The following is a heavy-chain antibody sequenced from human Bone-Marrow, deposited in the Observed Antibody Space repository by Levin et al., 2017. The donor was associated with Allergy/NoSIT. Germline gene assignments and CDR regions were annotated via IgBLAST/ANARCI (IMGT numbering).Heavy chain of an antibody. Sequence: GESLKISCAASGFTFSSFWMTWVRQAPGKGLEWVADIKQDGTEKYYVDSVKGRFTISRDNAKNSLSLQLNSLRAEDTAVYYCARALGSRAFHLDYWGQGTLVTVSS. CDR3: ARALGSRAFHLDY. V-gene: IGHV3-7*01. J-gene: IGHJ4*02. CDR1: GFTFSSFW. CDR2: IKQDGTEK. D-gene: IGHD2-21*01.